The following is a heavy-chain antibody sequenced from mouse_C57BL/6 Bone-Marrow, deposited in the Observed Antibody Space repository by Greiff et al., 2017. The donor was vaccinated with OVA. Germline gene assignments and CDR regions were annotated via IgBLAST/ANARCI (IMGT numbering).Heavy chain of an antibody. J-gene: IGHJ3*01. Sequence: QVQLQQSGAELMKPGASVKLSCKATGYTFTGYWIEWVKQRPGHGLEWIGEILPGSGSTTYNEKFKGKATFTADTSSNTAYMQLSSLTTEDSASYYCANGLRGRAWCAYWGQGTLVTVSA. CDR3: ANGLRGRAWCAY. CDR2: ILPGSGST. V-gene: IGHV1-9*01. D-gene: IGHD2-4*01. CDR1: GYTFTGYW.